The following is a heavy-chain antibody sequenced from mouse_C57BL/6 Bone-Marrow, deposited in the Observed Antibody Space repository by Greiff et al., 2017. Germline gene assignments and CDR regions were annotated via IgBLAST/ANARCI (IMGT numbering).Heavy chain of an antibody. J-gene: IGHJ4*01. CDR3: ASPITGAMDY. Sequence: EVKLMESGGGLVQPGGSLKLSCAASGFTFSDYYMYWVRQTPEKRLEWVAYISNGGGSTYYPDTVKGRFTISRDNAKNTLYLQMSRLKSEDTAMYYCASPITGAMDYWGQGTSVTVSS. CDR2: ISNGGGST. V-gene: IGHV5-12*01. D-gene: IGHD1-1*01. CDR1: GFTFSDYY.